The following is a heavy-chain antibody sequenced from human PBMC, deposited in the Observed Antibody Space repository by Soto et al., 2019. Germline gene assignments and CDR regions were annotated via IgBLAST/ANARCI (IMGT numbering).Heavy chain of an antibody. V-gene: IGHV3-9*01. Sequence: GGSLRLSCAASGFTFDDYAMHWVRQAPGKGLEWVSGISWNSGSIGYADSVKGRFTISRDNAKNSLYLQMNSLRAEDTALYYCTQVPIDWLPIPHIGWGQGTLVTVSS. CDR2: ISWNSGSI. D-gene: IGHD3-9*01. CDR3: TQVPIDWLPIPHIG. CDR1: GFTFDDYA. J-gene: IGHJ4*02.